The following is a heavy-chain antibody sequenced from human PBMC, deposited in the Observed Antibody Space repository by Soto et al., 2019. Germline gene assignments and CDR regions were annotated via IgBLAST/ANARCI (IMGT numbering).Heavy chain of an antibody. CDR2: IYYSGST. J-gene: IGHJ4*02. CDR1: GAPISSGAYY. Sequence: PSETLSLTCTVSGAPISSGAYYWSWVRQAPGKGLEWVGYIYYSGSTYYNPSLKRRLDISLDVSKNLFSLRLTSVTASDTAVYFRARVSYGVDGLSYWGPGMLVTVSS. D-gene: IGHD4-17*01. V-gene: IGHV4-30-4*01. CDR3: ARVSYGVDGLSY.